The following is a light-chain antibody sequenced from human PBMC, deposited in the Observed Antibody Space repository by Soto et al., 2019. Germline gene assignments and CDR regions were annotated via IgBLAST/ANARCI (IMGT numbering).Light chain of an antibody. J-gene: IGKJ4*01. V-gene: IGKV3-15*01. CDR2: GVS. Sequence: LTQSPATLSVSPVERATLSCMASQRVSSNLAWYQQTPGRAPRLLIYGVSVRATGIPARFSGSGSGTEFTLTISSLQSEDFALYYCQVYNNWPPGLTFGGGTKVDIK. CDR1: QRVSSN. CDR3: QVYNNWPPGLT.